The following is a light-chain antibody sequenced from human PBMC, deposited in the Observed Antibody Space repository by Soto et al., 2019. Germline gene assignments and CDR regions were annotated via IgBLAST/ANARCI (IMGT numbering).Light chain of an antibody. V-gene: IGKV3-20*01. CDR3: QQFSSYPLT. J-gene: IGKJ4*01. CDR2: NAS. CDR1: QTVRNNY. Sequence: EFVLTQAPVTLSLSPGERATLSCRASQTVRNNYLAWYQQKPGQAPRLLIYNASSRATGIPDRFSGGGSGTDFTLTISRLELEDFAVYYCQQFSSYPLTFGGGTKVDIK.